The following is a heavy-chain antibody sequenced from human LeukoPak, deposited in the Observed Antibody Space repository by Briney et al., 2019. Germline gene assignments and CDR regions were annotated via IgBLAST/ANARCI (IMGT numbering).Heavy chain of an antibody. Sequence: SETLSLTCAVYGGSFSGYYWSWIRQPPGKGLEWIGEINHSGSTNYNPSLKSRVTISVDTSKNQFSLKLSSVTAADTAVYYCARSRSGYYGDVDYWGQGTLVTVSS. CDR2: INHSGST. CDR1: GGSFSGYY. J-gene: IGHJ4*02. CDR3: ARSRSGYYGDVDY. D-gene: IGHD3-3*01. V-gene: IGHV4-34*09.